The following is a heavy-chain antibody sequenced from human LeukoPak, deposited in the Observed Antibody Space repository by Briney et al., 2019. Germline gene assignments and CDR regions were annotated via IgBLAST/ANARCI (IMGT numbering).Heavy chain of an antibody. V-gene: IGHV3-23*01. CDR1: GFTFSTYA. Sequence: GGSLRLSCAASGFTFSTYAMNWVRQAPGMGLEWVSAISGTDTTTYYADSVKGQFTISRDNSKNTLYLQMNSLRADDTAVYYCAKGHDTRTATLDYWGQGTLVTVSS. CDR2: ISGTDTTT. D-gene: IGHD1-1*01. J-gene: IGHJ4*02. CDR3: AKGHDTRTATLDY.